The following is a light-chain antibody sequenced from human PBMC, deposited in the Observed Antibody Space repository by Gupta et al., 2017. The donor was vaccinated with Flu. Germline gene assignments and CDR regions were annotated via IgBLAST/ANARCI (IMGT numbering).Light chain of an antibody. CDR3: SSYTSSTTRV. CDR2: EVS. Sequence: TSSDVGGYNYVSCYQQHPGKAPKLMIYEVSNRPSGVSNRFSGSKSGNTASLTISGLQAEDEADYYCSSYTSSTTRVFGTGTKVTVL. J-gene: IGLJ1*01. CDR1: SSDVGGYNY. V-gene: IGLV2-14*01.